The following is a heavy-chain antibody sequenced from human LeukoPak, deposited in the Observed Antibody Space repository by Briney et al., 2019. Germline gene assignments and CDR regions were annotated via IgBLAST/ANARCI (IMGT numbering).Heavy chain of an antibody. V-gene: IGHV3-21*01. CDR2: ISSSSSYI. CDR1: GFTFSSYS. D-gene: IGHD5-18*01. CDR3: AKDAVDTAMYPLTDY. J-gene: IGHJ4*02. Sequence: GGSLRLSCAASGFTFSSYSMNWVRQAPGKGLEWVSSISSSSSYIYYADSVKGRFTISRDNAKNSLYLQMNSLRAEDTAVYYCAKDAVDTAMYPLTDYWGQGTLVTVSS.